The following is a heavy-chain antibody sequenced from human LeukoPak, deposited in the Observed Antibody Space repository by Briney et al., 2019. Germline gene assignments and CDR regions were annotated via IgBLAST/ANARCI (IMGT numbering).Heavy chain of an antibody. CDR3: ARGGDDGIVVVPAAGSGFGP. CDR2: IYTSGST. D-gene: IGHD2-2*01. V-gene: IGHV4-61*02. J-gene: IGHJ5*02. Sequence: SETLSLTCTVSGGSISSGSYYWSWIRRPAGKGLEWIGRIYTSGSTNYNPSLKSRVTISVDTSKNQFSLKLSSVPAADTAVYYCARGGDDGIVVVPAAGSGFGPWGQGTLVTVSS. CDR1: GGSISSGSYY.